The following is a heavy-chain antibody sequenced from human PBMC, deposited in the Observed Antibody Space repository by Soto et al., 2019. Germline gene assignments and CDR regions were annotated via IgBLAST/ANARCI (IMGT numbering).Heavy chain of an antibody. CDR3: ARGGGGRYFLLTYYMDV. J-gene: IGHJ6*03. Sequence: PSETLSLTCTVSGGSISSYYWSWIRQPPGKGLEWIGYIYYSGSTNYNPSLKSRVTISVDTSKNQFSLKLSSVTAADTAVYYCARGGGGRYFLLTYYMDVWGKGTTVTVSS. CDR1: GGSISSYY. CDR2: IYYSGST. V-gene: IGHV4-59*01. D-gene: IGHD3-10*01.